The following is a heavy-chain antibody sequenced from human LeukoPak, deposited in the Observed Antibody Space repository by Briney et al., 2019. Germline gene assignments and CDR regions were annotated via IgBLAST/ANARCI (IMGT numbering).Heavy chain of an antibody. J-gene: IGHJ3*02. Sequence: SVKVSCKASGGTFSSYAISWVRQAPGQGLEWMGRIIPILGIANYAQKFQGRVTITADKSTSTAYMELSSLRSEDTAVYYCARDLSTLTSVDAFDIWGQGTMVTVSS. CDR1: GGTFSSYA. CDR2: IIPILGIA. CDR3: ARDLSTLTSVDAFDI. V-gene: IGHV1-69*04. D-gene: IGHD2-2*01.